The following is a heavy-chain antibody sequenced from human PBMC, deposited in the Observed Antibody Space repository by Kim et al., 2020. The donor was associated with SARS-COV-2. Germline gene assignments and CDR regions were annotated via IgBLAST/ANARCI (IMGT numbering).Heavy chain of an antibody. V-gene: IGHV3-30*02. J-gene: IGHJ6*02. CDR2: ISHDGSRT. CDR3: TKRGATVGTMYYFGLDV. D-gene: IGHD1-1*01. CDR1: GFTFGNYG. Sequence: GGSLRLSCEASGFTFGNYGGHWVRQAPGKGLEWVAFISHDGSRTYYRDSVKGRFSISRDNWKHTMYLEMSSLGPEDTAVYYCTKRGATVGTMYYFGLDVWGQGTTGTVSS.